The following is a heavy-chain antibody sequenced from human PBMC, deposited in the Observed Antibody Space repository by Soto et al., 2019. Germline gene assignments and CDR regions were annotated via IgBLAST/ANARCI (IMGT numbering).Heavy chain of an antibody. Sequence: PSETLSLTCTVSGDSISTYNWGWIRQPPGKGLEWIGCIYYSGVTNYNPSLKSRVTISVDMPKNQLSLKLNSVTAADTAVYYCARVAADIASWLDPWGQGTLVTVSS. CDR1: GDSISTYN. V-gene: IGHV4-59*01. CDR2: IYYSGVT. CDR3: ARVAADIASWLDP. D-gene: IGHD5-12*01. J-gene: IGHJ5*02.